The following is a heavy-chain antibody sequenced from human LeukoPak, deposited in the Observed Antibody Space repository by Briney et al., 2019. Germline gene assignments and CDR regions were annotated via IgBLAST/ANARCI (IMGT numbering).Heavy chain of an antibody. Sequence: SETLSLTCTVSGGSISSYYWSWIRQPPGKGLEWIGYIYYSGSTNYNPSLKSRVTISVDTSKNQFFLKLSSVTAADTAVYYCARDRYNYSYYYFMDVWGKGTTVTVSS. V-gene: IGHV4-59*01. CDR3: ARDRYNYSYYYFMDV. J-gene: IGHJ6*03. CDR1: GGSISSYY. D-gene: IGHD5-18*01. CDR2: IYYSGST.